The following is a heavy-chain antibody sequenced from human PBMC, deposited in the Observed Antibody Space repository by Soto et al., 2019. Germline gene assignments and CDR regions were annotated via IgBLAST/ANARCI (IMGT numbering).Heavy chain of an antibody. J-gene: IGHJ6*02. D-gene: IGHD3-3*01. CDR3: ARGAPFGHYSMDV. V-gene: IGHV4-34*01. CDR2: IKHSGST. Sequence: SETLSLTCAVYDGSFTGFHWTWIRRPPGKGLEWIGEIKHSGSTNYNPSLTRRVTISVDTSKNQFSLKLSSVTAADTAVYYCARGAPFGHYSMDVWGQGTTVTV. CDR1: DGSFTGFH.